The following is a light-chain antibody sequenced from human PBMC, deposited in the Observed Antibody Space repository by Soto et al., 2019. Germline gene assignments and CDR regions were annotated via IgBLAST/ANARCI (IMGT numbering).Light chain of an antibody. CDR3: QTWGSCIVV. V-gene: IGLV4-69*01. CDR2: LNSDCSH. Sequence: QLVLTQSPSASASLGASDKLTCTLSSGHSNYAIAWHQQQSEKGPRYLMKLNSDCSHSKGDGIPARFSGSSSGAERYLTISSLQSEDEADNYVQTWGSCIVVFGGGTKVTVL. J-gene: IGLJ2*01. CDR1: SGHSNYA.